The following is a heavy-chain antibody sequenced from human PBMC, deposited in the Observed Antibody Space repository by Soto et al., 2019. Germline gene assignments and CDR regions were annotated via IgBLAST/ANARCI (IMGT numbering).Heavy chain of an antibody. D-gene: IGHD2-2*02. V-gene: IGHV3-53*04. CDR2: IYSGGST. Sequence: EVQLVESGGGLVQPVGSLRLSCAASGFTVSSNYMSWVRQAPGKGLEWGSVIYSGGSTYYADSVKGRFTISRHNSKNTLYLEMNSLRAEDTAMYYCARETPGGNTFLDCWGQGTLVTVSS. CDR3: ARETPGGNTFLDC. J-gene: IGHJ4*02. CDR1: GFTVSSNY.